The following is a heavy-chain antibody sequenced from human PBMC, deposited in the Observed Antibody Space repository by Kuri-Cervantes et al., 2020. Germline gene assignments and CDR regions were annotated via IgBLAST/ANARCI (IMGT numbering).Heavy chain of an antibody. J-gene: IGHJ4*02. D-gene: IGHD3-22*01. CDR1: GGSISSGGYY. CDR3: AREFYYDSSGYYSDYFDY. Sequence: LRLSCTVSGGSISSGGYYWSWIRQHPGKGLEWIGYIYYSGSTYYNPSLKSRVTIPVDTSKNQFSLKLSSVTAADTAVYYCAREFYYDSSGYYSDYFDYWGQGTLVTVSS. CDR2: IYYSGST. V-gene: IGHV4-31*03.